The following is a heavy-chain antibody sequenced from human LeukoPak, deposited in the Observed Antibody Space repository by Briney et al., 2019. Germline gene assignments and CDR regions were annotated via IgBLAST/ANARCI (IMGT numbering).Heavy chain of an antibody. V-gene: IGHV1-69*13. D-gene: IGHD3-9*01. CDR2: IIPIFGIA. J-gene: IGHJ5*02. CDR3: ARGGHSNDIHNWFDP. CDR1: GGTFSSYA. Sequence: GASVKVSCKASGGTFSSYAISWVRQAPGQGLEWMGGIIPIFGIANYAQKFQGRVTITADESTSTAYMELSSLRSEDTAVYYCARGGHSNDIHNWFDPWGQGTLVTVSS.